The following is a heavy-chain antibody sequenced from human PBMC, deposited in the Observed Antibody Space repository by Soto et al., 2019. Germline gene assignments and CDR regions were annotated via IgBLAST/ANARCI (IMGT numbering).Heavy chain of an antibody. J-gene: IGHJ4*02. CDR1: GGSISSYY. CDR3: ARGGYSGYDWHFDH. Sequence: PSETLSLTCTVSGGSISSYYWSWIRQPPGKGLEWIGYIYYSGSTNYNPSLKSRVTISVDTSKNQFSLKLSSVTAADTAVYYCARGGYSGYDWHFDHWGQGTLVTVSS. V-gene: IGHV4-59*01. CDR2: IYYSGST. D-gene: IGHD5-12*01.